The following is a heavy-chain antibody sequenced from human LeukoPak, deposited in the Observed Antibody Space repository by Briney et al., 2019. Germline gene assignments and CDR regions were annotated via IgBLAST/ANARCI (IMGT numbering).Heavy chain of an antibody. CDR3: ARAGSTMVRGVVPSHFDY. CDR2: INPSGGST. Sequence: ASVKVSCKASGYTFTDYYMHWVRQAPGQGLEWMGIINPSGGSTSYAQKFQGRVTMTRDTSTSTVYMELSSLRSEDTAVYYCARAGSTMVRGVVPSHFDYWGQGTLVTVSS. J-gene: IGHJ4*02. CDR1: GYTFTDYY. D-gene: IGHD3-10*01. V-gene: IGHV1-46*01.